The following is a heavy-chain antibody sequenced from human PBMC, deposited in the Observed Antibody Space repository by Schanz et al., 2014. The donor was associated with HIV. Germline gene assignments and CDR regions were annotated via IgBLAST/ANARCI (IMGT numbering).Heavy chain of an antibody. Sequence: QVQLAQSGPEAKKPGASVRVSCETSGYTFSDYDINWVRQAPGHGLEWMGWVNPESGNTDMADKFLGRLSLTRFTSTGTAYMGLDSLTSGGTAIYYCVRAASFHFDKEGYYRNWYFDFWGRGTLVAVSS. CDR3: VRAASFHFDKEGYYRNWYFDF. J-gene: IGHJ2*01. D-gene: IGHD1-26*01. CDR1: GYTFSDYD. CDR2: VNPESGNT. V-gene: IGHV1-8*02.